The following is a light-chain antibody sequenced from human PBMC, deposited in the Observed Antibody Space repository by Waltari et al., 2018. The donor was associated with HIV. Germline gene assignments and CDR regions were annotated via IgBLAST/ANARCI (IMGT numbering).Light chain of an antibody. J-gene: IGKJ2*01. CDR2: GAS. CDR1: QNIGSRS. CDR3: QQYDVSPHT. Sequence: EIVLTQSPGILSLSPGERATLSCRASQNIGSRSLAWYQQQPGQAPGLLIYGASTRATGIPDRFIRSGSETDFTLTINTLEPEDSALYFCQQYDVSPHTFGQGTKLEIK. V-gene: IGKV3-20*01.